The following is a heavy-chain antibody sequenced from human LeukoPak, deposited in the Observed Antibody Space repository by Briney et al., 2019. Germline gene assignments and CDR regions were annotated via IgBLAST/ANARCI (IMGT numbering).Heavy chain of an antibody. CDR2: ISSSSSCT. CDR3: ARAGTNFDY. V-gene: IGHV3-11*06. Sequence: TGGSLRLSCAASGFTFSDYYMSWIRQAPGKGLEWVSYISSSSSCTNYADSVKGRFTISRDNAKNSLYLQTNSLRAEDTAVYYCARAGTNFDYWGQGTLVTVSS. CDR1: GFTFSDYY. J-gene: IGHJ4*02.